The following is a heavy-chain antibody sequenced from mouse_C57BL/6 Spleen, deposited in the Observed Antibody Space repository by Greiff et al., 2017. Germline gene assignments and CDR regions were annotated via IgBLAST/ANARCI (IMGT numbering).Heavy chain of an antibody. Sequence: QVQLKESGPGLVQPSQSLSITCTVSGFSLTSYGVHWVRQSPGKGLEWLGVIWSGGSTDYNAAFISRLSISKDNSKSQVFFKMNSLQADETAIYYCARGVVAKDYAMDYWGQGTSVTVSS. J-gene: IGHJ4*01. CDR1: GFSLTSYG. CDR3: ARGVVAKDYAMDY. V-gene: IGHV2-2*01. CDR2: IWSGGST. D-gene: IGHD1-1*01.